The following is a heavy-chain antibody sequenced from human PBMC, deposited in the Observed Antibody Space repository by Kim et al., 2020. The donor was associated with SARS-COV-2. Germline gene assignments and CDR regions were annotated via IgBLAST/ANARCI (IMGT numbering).Heavy chain of an antibody. Sequence: GGSLRLSCAASGFTFSSYDMHWVRQATGKGLEWVSAIGTAGDTYYPGSVKGRFTISRENAKNSLYLQMNSLRAGDTAVYYCARDKRLQSPYYYGMDVWGQGTTVTVSS. CDR3: ARDKRLQSPYYYGMDV. CDR2: IGTAGDT. V-gene: IGHV3-13*04. J-gene: IGHJ6*02. D-gene: IGHD6-25*01. CDR1: GFTFSSYD.